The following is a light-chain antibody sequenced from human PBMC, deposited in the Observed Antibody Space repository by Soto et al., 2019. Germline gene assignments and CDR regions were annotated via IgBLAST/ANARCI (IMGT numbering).Light chain of an antibody. Sequence: QSVLTQPASVSESPGQSITISCTGTSSDVGAYNYVSWYQQYPGKAPKLMIYEVSNRPSGVSIRFSGSKSGNTASLTISGLQAEDEAHYYCSSYTTSNTLVFGGGTKLTVL. CDR2: EVS. J-gene: IGLJ2*01. CDR1: SSDVGAYNY. V-gene: IGLV2-14*01. CDR3: SSYTTSNTLV.